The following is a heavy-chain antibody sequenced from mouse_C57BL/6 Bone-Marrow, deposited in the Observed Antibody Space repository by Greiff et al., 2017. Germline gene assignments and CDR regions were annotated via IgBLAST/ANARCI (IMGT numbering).Heavy chain of an antibody. CDR1: GYTFTSYT. J-gene: IGHJ2*01. Sequence: QVQLKESGAELARPGASVKMSCKASGYTFTSYTMHWVKQRPGQGLEWIGYINPSSGYTKYNQKFKDKATLTADKSSSTAYMQLSSLTSEDSAVYYCARRTGTDFDYWGQGTTLTVSS. D-gene: IGHD4-1*01. CDR2: INPSSGYT. CDR3: ARRTGTDFDY. V-gene: IGHV1-4*01.